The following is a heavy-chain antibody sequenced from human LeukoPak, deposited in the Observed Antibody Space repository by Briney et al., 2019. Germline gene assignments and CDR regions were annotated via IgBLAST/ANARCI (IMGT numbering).Heavy chain of an antibody. V-gene: IGHV3-7*01. D-gene: IGHD2-15*01. CDR2: IKQDGSDK. Sequence: PGGSLRLSCAASGFTFSSYNMNWVRQAPGKGLEWVAKIKQDGSDKNYVDSVKGRFTISRDNAKNSLYLQMNNLRAEDTAVYYCARQGAADSRDYWGQGTLVTVSS. CDR1: GFTFSSYN. CDR3: ARQGAADSRDY. J-gene: IGHJ4*02.